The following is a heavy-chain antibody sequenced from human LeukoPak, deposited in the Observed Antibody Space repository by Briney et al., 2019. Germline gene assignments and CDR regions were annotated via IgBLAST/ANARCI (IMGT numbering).Heavy chain of an antibody. J-gene: IGHJ4*02. D-gene: IGHD6-19*01. Sequence: GGSPRLSCAASGFTFSSYGMHWVRQAPGKGLEWVAVIWYDGSNKYYADSVKGRFTISRDNSKNTLYLQMNSLRAEDTAVYYCARDVFRRSSSGWYYWGQGTLVTVSS. CDR2: IWYDGSNK. CDR1: GFTFSSYG. V-gene: IGHV3-33*01. CDR3: ARDVFRRSSSGWYY.